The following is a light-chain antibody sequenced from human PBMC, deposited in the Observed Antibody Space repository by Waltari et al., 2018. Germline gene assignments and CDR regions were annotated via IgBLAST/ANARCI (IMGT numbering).Light chain of an antibody. Sequence: QAVVTQEPSLTVSPGGTVTLTCRSSTGPATSGHYPYWFQQKPGQAPKTLIYDTNNKHPWTPDRFSGSLLEGKAALTLSGAQPEDEAEYYCLLSYSGARVFGGGAKLTVL. CDR3: LLSYSGARV. CDR2: DTN. CDR1: TGPATSGHY. J-gene: IGLJ3*02. V-gene: IGLV7-46*01.